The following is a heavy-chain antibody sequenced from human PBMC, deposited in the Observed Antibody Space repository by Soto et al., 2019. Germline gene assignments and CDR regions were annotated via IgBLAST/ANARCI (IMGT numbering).Heavy chain of an antibody. V-gene: IGHV4-4*02. CDR3: ATSGGYLDY. Sequence: QVRLQESGPGLVKPSGTLSLTCAVFGGSVSSTNWWIWVRQPPGKGLEWIGEIYHSGTTKYSPSLKSRVTISVDKSKNQLSLKLTSVTAADTAVYYCATSGGYLDYWGQGILVTVSS. CDR2: IYHSGTT. D-gene: IGHD3-22*01. J-gene: IGHJ4*02. CDR1: GGSVSSTNW.